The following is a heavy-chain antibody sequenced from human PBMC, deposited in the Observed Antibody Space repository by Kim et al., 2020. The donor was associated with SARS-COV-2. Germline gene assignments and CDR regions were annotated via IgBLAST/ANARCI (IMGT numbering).Heavy chain of an antibody. Sequence: TSYAQNFQGRVTMTRDTSTSTVYMELSSLRSDDTAVYYCAKGGGYYSFDYWGQGALVTVSS. V-gene: IGHV1-46*01. CDR3: AKGGGYYSFDY. D-gene: IGHD3-22*01. CDR2: T. J-gene: IGHJ4*02.